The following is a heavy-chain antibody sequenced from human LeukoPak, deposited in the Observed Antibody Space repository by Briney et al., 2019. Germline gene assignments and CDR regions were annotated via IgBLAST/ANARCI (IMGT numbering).Heavy chain of an antibody. CDR1: GFTFSTYA. V-gene: IGHV3-23*01. J-gene: IGHJ2*01. CDR3: AKDLLYSSGWYSWYFDL. D-gene: IGHD6-19*01. CDR2: ISGSGGST. Sequence: GGSLRLSCAASGFTFSTYAVNWVRQAPGKGLEWVSAISGSGGSTYYADSVKGRFTISRDNSKNTLYLQMNSLRAEDTAVYYCAKDLLYSSGWYSWYFDLWGRGTLVTVSS.